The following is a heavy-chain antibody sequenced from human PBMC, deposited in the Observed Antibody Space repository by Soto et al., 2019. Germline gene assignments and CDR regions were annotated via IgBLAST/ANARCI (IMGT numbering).Heavy chain of an antibody. CDR1: GFMFSSYW. V-gene: IGHV3-74*01. CDR2: ISGDGSSI. J-gene: IGHJ4*02. D-gene: IGHD3-10*01. CDR3: ARALYASSGSWGFYFDY. Sequence: GGSLRLSCAASGFMFSSYWMHWVRQGPGKGLVWVSRISGDGSSISYADSVKGRFTISRDNAKNTLYLQMNSLRDEDTAVYYCARALYASSGSWGFYFDYWGQGALVTVSS.